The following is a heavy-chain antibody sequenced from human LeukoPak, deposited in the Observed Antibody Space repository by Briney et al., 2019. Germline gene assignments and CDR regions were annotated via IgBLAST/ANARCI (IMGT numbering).Heavy chain of an antibody. CDR3: ARDERRRLRTYSGSFKIVYYFDY. CDR2: INPNSGGT. CDR1: GFTFSSYG. V-gene: IGHV1-2*02. D-gene: IGHD1-26*01. J-gene: IGHJ4*02. Sequence: GGSLRLSCAASGFTFSSYGMHWVRQAPGQGLEWMGWINPNSGGTNYAQKFQGRVTMTRDTSISTAYMELSRLRSDDTAVYYCARDERRRLRTYSGSFKIVYYFDYWGQGTLVTVSS.